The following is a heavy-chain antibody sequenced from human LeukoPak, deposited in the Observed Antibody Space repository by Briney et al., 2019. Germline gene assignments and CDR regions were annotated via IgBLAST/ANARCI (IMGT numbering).Heavy chain of an antibody. J-gene: IGHJ4*02. CDR3: SRSLDY. CDR1: GFPFSGYW. Sequence: PGGSLRLSCVASGFPFSGYWMDWVRQAPGKGMERVANINQDGTNQYYAASVRGRFSISRDNAKNSLYLQMNSLRAEDTGVYYCSRSLDYLGQGALVTVSS. V-gene: IGHV3-7*01. CDR2: INQDGTNQ.